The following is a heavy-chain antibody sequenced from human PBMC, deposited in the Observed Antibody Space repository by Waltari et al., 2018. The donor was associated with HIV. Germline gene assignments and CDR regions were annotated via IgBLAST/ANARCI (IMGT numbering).Heavy chain of an antibody. D-gene: IGHD3-3*01. CDR2: MSINSGKA. Sequence: QAHLVQSGAELRKPGASVKVPCRASGSNFASFDINWVRRATGQGLEWMGWMSINSGKAGYGQRFKGRLTLTRDTSIDMAYMELNSLTPQDTAVYYCVTSRPGAVFGDFWGQGTPVTVSS. CDR3: VTSRPGAVFGDF. V-gene: IGHV1-8*01. J-gene: IGHJ4*02. CDR1: GSNFASFD.